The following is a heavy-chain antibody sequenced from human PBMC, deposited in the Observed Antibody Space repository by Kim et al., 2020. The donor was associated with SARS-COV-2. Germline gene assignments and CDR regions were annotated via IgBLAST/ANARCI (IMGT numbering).Heavy chain of an antibody. D-gene: IGHD3-3*01. CDR3: ARGSITIFGVVIHRGYYYYGMDV. V-gene: IGHV1-3*01. J-gene: IGHJ6*02. CDR1: GYTFTSYA. Sequence: ASVKVSCKASGYTFTSYAMHWVRQAPGQRLEWMGWINAGNGNTKYSQKFQGRVTITRDTSASTAYMELSSLRSEDTAVYYCARGSITIFGVVIHRGYYYYGMDVWGQGTTVTVSS. CDR2: INAGNGNT.